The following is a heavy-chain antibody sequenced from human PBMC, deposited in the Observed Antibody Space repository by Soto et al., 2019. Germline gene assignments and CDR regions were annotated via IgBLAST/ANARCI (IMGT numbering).Heavy chain of an antibody. V-gene: IGHV3-7*01. CDR1: GFIFGNFW. CDR3: ARDLHEPLPADVLRVTR. D-gene: IGHD3-3*01. CDR2: IKQDGSEK. J-gene: IGHJ4*02. Sequence: GGSLRLSCAASGFIFGNFWMSWVRQAPGKGLEWVANIKQDGSEKYYVDSVKGRFTLSRDNAKNSLHLQMNSLKAEDTAMYYCARDLHEPLPADVLRVTRWGQGTQVTVSS.